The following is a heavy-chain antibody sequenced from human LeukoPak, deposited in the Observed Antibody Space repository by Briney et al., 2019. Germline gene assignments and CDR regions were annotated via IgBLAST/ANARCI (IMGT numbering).Heavy chain of an antibody. V-gene: IGHV1-2*02. J-gene: IGHJ4*02. Sequence: ASVKVSCKASGYTFTGYYMHWVRQAPGQGLEWMGWINPNSGGTNYAQKFQGRVTMTRDTSISTAYMELSRLRSDDTAVYYCARDHGIYYDSSGYRDWGLGTLVTVSS. CDR3: ARDHGIYYDSSGYRD. D-gene: IGHD3-22*01. CDR1: GYTFTGYY. CDR2: INPNSGGT.